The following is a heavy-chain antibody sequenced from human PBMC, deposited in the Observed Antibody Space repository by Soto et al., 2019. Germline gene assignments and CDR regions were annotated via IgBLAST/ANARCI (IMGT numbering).Heavy chain of an antibody. CDR2: IYHSGST. Sequence: QLQLQESGSGLVKPSQTLSLTCAVSGGSVSSGGFSWSWIRQPPGKGLESIGYIYHSGSTYYNPSLKSRVTISVDRSKNQFSLKLSSVTAADTAVYYCAGGIAARPLGYWGQGTLVTVSS. D-gene: IGHD6-6*01. J-gene: IGHJ4*02. CDR3: AGGIAARPLGY. CDR1: GGSVSSGGFS. V-gene: IGHV4-30-2*01.